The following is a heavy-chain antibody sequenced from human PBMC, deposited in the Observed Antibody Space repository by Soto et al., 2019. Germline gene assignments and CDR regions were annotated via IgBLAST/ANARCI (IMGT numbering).Heavy chain of an antibody. CDR2: VLPFLDIT. CDR1: GDTFSIYT. V-gene: IGHV1-69*02. CDR3: ARDRDNSNWPNFDS. D-gene: IGHD6-13*01. Sequence: ASVKVSCKTSGDTFSIYTISWVRQAPGQGLEWMGRVLPFLDITSYSQRFQGRVTITADRSTTTAYMELTSLRSEDTAVYYCARDRDNSNWPNFDSWGQGTLVTVPS. J-gene: IGHJ4*02.